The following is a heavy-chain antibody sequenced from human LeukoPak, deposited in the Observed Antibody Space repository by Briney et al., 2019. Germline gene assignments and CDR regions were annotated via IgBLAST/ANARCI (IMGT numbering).Heavy chain of an antibody. CDR3: ARGSQWLVPNYYYGMDV. D-gene: IGHD6-19*01. CDR1: GGSFSGYY. CDR2: INHSGST. V-gene: IGHV4-34*01. Sequence: SETLSLTCAVYGGSFSGYYWSWIRQPPGKGLEWIGEINHSGSTNYNPSLKSRVTISVDTSKNQFSLKLSSVTAADTAVCYCARGSQWLVPNYYYGMDVWGQGTTVTVSS. J-gene: IGHJ6*02.